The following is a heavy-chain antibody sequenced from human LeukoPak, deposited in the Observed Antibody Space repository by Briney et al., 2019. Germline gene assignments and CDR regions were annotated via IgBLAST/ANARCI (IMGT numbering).Heavy chain of an antibody. CDR2: IGGSGGNT. CDR1: GFTFSSYA. Sequence: RPGGSLRLSCAASGFTFSSYAMSWVRQAPGKGPEWVSAIGGSGGNTYYADSVKGRFTISRDNSKNTLSLQMNSLGAEDTAVYYCAKDGVYGSGSSYYFDYWGQGTLVTVSS. V-gene: IGHV3-23*01. CDR3: AKDGVYGSGSSYYFDY. J-gene: IGHJ4*02. D-gene: IGHD3-10*01.